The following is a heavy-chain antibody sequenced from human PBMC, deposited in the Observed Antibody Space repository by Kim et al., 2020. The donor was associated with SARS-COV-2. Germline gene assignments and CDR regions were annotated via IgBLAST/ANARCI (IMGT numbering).Heavy chain of an antibody. CDR1: GGSFSGYY. J-gene: IGHJ5*02. D-gene: IGHD1-26*01. Sequence: SETLSLTCAVYGGSFSGYYWSWIRQPPGKGLEWIGEINHSGSTNYNPSLKSRVTISVDTSKNQFSLKLSSVTAADTAVYYCARGKWELPYNWFDPWGQGTLVTVSS. CDR2: INHSGST. CDR3: ARGKWELPYNWFDP. V-gene: IGHV4-34*01.